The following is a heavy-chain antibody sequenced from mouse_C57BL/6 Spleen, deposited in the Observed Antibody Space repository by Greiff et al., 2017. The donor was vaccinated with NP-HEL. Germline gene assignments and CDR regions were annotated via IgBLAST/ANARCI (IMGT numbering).Heavy chain of an antibody. D-gene: IGHD2-1*01. J-gene: IGHJ4*01. Sequence: QVQLQQPGAELVKPGASVKLSCKASGYTFTSYWMHWVKQRPGQGLEWIGMFHPNSGSTNYTEKFKSKATLTVDKSSSTAYMQLSSLTSEDSAVYYCARGGGNYDRAMDYWGQGTSVTVSS. V-gene: IGHV1-64*01. CDR3: ARGGGNYDRAMDY. CDR2: FHPNSGST. CDR1: GYTFTSYW.